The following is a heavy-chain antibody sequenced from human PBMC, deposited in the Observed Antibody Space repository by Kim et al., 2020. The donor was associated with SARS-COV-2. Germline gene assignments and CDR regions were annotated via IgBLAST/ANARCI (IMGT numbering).Heavy chain of an antibody. CDR1: GFTFNSYS. CDR3: VRDGGSGYCSSGRCYSDPDY. J-gene: IGHJ4*02. Sequence: GGSLRLSCAASGFTFNSYSMNWVRQAPGRGLEWVSSISASSSYIYYADSVKGRFTISRDNAKKSLYMQMNSLRVEDTAMYYCVRDGGSGYCSSGRCYSDPDYWGQGTLVTVSS. D-gene: IGHD2-15*01. CDR2: ISASSSYI. V-gene: IGHV3-21*01.